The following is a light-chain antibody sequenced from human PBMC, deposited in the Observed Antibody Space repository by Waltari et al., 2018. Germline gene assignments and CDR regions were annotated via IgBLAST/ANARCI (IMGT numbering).Light chain of an antibody. V-gene: IGKV2-30*01. CDR1: QSLAFSDGKTY. CDR3: MEGAQWYT. Sequence: DVVLTKSPLSLSVTPGQSASVSCRSSQSLAFSDGKTYLNWFHQRPGQSPRRLIYKVSNRESGVPDRISGSGSGTDFALKISRVEAEDVGVYYCMEGAQWYTFGQGTKLEIK. CDR2: KVS. J-gene: IGKJ2*01.